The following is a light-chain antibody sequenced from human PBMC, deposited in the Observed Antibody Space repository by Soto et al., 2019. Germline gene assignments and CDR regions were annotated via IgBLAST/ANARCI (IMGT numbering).Light chain of an antibody. CDR2: DVS. CDR1: QSISSW. J-gene: IGKJ1*01. CDR3: QQYNTYWT. Sequence: DIQMTQSPSSLSASVGDRFIITCRASQSISSWLAWYQQKPGKAPKLLIYDVSSLKSGVPSRFSGSGSGTEFTLTISSLQPDDFATYYCQQYNTYWTFGQGTKVDI. V-gene: IGKV1-5*01.